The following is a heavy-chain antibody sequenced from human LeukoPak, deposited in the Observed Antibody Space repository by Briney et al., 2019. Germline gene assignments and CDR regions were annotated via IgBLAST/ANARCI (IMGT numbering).Heavy chain of an antibody. V-gene: IGHV4-59*12. CDR2: IFYSGST. CDR1: GGSISSYY. J-gene: IGHJ2*01. D-gene: IGHD3-10*01. Sequence: SETLTLTCTVSGGSISSYYWSWIRQPPGKGLEWIGYIFYSGSTYYNPSLRSRVTISLDTSKNQFSLKLSSVTAADTAVYYCARLTMFRGVIYGTDWHSDLWGRGTLVTVSS. CDR3: ARLTMFRGVIYGTDWHSDL.